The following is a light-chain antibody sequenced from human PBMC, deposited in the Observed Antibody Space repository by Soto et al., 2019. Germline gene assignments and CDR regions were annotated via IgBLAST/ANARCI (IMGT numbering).Light chain of an antibody. Sequence: DIQMSQSPSSLSASIGDRVTITCRASQNIYNYLNWYQQKPGKAPKLLIFTASNLRSGVPSRFSGSGTGTDFTLTISTLQPEDFATYYCQQSFSPLPISFGQGTRLEIK. V-gene: IGKV1-39*01. CDR1: QNIYNY. J-gene: IGKJ5*01. CDR2: TAS. CDR3: QQSFSPLPIS.